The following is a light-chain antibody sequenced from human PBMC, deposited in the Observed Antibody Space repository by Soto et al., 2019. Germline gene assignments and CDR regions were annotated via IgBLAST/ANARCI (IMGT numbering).Light chain of an antibody. CDR2: DTS. CDR1: QSISSY. CDR3: QQAYSTPRLT. V-gene: IGKV1-39*01. Sequence: DIQMTQSPSSLAASVGDRVTIAFLASQSISSYLNWYQQRPGRAPKLLLFDTSKLQSGVPSRFSGSGSGTDFTLTISSLLPEDFATYHCQQAYSTPRLTFGQGTRLEIK. J-gene: IGKJ5*01.